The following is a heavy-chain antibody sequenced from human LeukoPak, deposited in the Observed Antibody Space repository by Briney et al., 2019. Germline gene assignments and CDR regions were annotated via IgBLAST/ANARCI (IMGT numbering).Heavy chain of an antibody. J-gene: IGHJ4*02. V-gene: IGHV1-2*02. Sequence: ASVKVSCKASGYTFTGYYMHWVRQAPGQGLEWMGWINPSSGGTNYAQKFQGRVTMTRDTSISKAYMELSRLRSDDTAVYYCAREAREYSSGCSDYWGQGTLVTVSS. CDR3: AREAREYSSGCSDY. CDR2: INPSSGGT. D-gene: IGHD6-19*01. CDR1: GYTFTGYY.